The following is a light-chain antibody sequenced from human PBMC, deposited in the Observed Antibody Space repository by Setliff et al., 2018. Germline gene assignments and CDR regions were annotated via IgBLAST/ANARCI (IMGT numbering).Light chain of an antibody. CDR1: SSDIGAGYG. Sequence: QSVLPQPPSVSGAPGQRVTISCTGTSSDIGAGYGVHRYQQLPGTAPKLLIYGNSNRPSGVPDRFSGSKSGTSASLAIAGLQAEDEADYYCQSYGGSLSGYVFGTGTKVTVL. V-gene: IGLV1-40*01. J-gene: IGLJ1*01. CDR2: GNS. CDR3: QSYGGSLSGYV.